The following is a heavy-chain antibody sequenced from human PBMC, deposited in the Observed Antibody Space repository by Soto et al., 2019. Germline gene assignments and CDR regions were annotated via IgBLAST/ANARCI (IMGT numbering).Heavy chain of an antibody. V-gene: IGHV1-2*02. Sequence: ASVKVSCKASGYTFTGYYMHWARQAPGQGLEWMGWINANSWGTNYAQKFQGGLTMTRDTSISTAYMELSRQRSDDTAGYKCARSDRDTAMVFYYWGRGTLVTVSS. CDR2: INANSWGT. CDR1: GYTFTGYY. CDR3: ARSDRDTAMVFYY. J-gene: IGHJ4*02. D-gene: IGHD5-18*01.